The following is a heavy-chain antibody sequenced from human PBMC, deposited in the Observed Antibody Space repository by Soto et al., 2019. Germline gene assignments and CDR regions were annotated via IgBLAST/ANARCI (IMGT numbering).Heavy chain of an antibody. V-gene: IGHV3-7*03. J-gene: IGHJ1*01. Sequence: VGSLRLSCEASGFAFSTNWMAWVRQALGKGLEWVANMNQVGSKIAYVDSVKGRFTISRDNAKNSLYLQMNSLRADDTAIYYCVRDRGFSTYEYWGRGALVTVSS. CDR3: VRDRGFSTYEY. CDR2: MNQVGSKI. CDR1: GFAFSTNW. D-gene: IGHD3-10*01.